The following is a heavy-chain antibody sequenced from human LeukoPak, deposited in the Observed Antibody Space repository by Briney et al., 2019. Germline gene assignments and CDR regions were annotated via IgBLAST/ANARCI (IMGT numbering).Heavy chain of an antibody. J-gene: IGHJ4*02. Sequence: SETLSLTCTVSGGSFSGYYWSWIRQPPGKGLEWIGEINHSGSANYNPSLKSRVTISVDTSKNQFSLKLSSVTAADTAVYYCARAPTTVPDDYWGQGTLVTVSS. D-gene: IGHD4-17*01. CDR3: ARAPTTVPDDY. CDR1: GGSFSGYY. V-gene: IGHV4-34*01. CDR2: INHSGSA.